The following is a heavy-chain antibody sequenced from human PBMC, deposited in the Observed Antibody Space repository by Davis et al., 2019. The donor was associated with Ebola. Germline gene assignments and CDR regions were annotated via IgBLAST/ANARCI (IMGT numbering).Heavy chain of an antibody. CDR1: GFTFRSYA. V-gene: IGHV3-23*01. CDR3: ARDRSYGYYYYGMDV. D-gene: IGHD5-18*01. CDR2: ISGSGGST. Sequence: GESLKISCAASGFTFRSYAMSWVRQAPGKGLEWVSAISGSGGSTYYADSVKGRFTISRDNSKNTLYLQMNSLRAEDTAVYYCARDRSYGYYYYGMDVWGQGTTVTVSS. J-gene: IGHJ6*02.